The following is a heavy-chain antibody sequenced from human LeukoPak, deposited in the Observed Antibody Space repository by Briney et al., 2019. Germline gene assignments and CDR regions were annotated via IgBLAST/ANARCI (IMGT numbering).Heavy chain of an antibody. D-gene: IGHD2-2*01. Sequence: ASVTVSCTASGYTFTSYDINWVRQATGQGLEWMGWMNPNSGNTGYAQKFQGRVTMTRNTSISTAYMELSSLRSEDTAVYYCARVAEGDIVVVPAAPARFDPWGQGTLVTVSS. CDR2: MNPNSGNT. CDR3: ARVAEGDIVVVPAAPARFDP. J-gene: IGHJ5*02. CDR1: GYTFTSYD. V-gene: IGHV1-8*01.